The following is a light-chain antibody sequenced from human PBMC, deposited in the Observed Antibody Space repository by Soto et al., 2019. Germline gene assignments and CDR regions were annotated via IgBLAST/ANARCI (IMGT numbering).Light chain of an antibody. CDR2: GAS. CDR3: QQYGSSPYT. CDR1: QSVSSNY. Sequence: EIVLTQSPGTLSLSPGERATLSCRASQSVSSNYFAWFQQKPGHAPRLLIYGASSRASGIPDRFSGSGSGTDFTLTISRLEPEDFAVYYCQQYGSSPYTFGQGTKLEIK. J-gene: IGKJ2*01. V-gene: IGKV3-20*01.